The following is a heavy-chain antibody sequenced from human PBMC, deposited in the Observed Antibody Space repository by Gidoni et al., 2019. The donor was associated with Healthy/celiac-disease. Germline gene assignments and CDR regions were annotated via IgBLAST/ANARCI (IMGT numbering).Heavy chain of an antibody. D-gene: IGHD4-4*01. V-gene: IGHV1-69*01. CDR1: GGTFSSYA. J-gene: IGHJ6*02. CDR2: IIPIFGTA. CDR3: ARDDSNAHYYYYYGMDV. Sequence: QVQLVQSGAEVKKPGSSVKVSCKASGGTFSSYAISWVRQAPGQGLEWMGGIIPIFGTANYAQKFQGRVTITADESTSTAYMELSSLRSEDTAVYYCARDDSNAHYYYYYGMDVWGQGTTVTVSS.